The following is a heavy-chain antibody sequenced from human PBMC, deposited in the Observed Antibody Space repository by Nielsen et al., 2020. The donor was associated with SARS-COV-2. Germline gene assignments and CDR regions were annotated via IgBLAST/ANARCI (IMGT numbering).Heavy chain of an antibody. D-gene: IGHD1-1*01. J-gene: IGHJ4*02. CDR3: GRDQGWKGNDY. Sequence: GESLKISCAASGFTFSTYAMSWVRQAPGKELEWVSAISVSGSTTYYTDSVEGRFTISRDNSKNTLYLQMDSLKAEDTAVYYCGRDQGWKGNDYWGQGTLVTVSS. CDR1: GFTFSTYA. CDR2: ISVSGSTT. V-gene: IGHV3-23*01.